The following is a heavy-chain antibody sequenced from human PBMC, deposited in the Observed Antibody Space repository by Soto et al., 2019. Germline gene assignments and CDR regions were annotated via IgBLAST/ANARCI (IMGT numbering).Heavy chain of an antibody. V-gene: IGHV4-34*01. CDR1: GGSFSGYY. CDR3: ASKGELLLSYFDYYGMDV. D-gene: IGHD1-26*01. Sequence: PSETLSLTCAVYGGSFSGYYCSWIRQPPRKWLEWIGEINHSGSTNYNPSLKSRVTISVDTSKNQFSLKLSSVTAADTAVYYCASKGELLLSYFDYYGMDVWGQGTTVTASS. CDR2: INHSGST. J-gene: IGHJ6*02.